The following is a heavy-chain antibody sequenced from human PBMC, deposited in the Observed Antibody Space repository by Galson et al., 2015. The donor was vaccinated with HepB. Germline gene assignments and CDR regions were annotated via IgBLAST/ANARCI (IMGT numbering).Heavy chain of an antibody. Sequence: SLRLSCAASGFTFSSYAMSWVRQAPGKGLEWVSAISGSGGSTYYADSVKGRFTISRDNSKNTLYLQMNSLRAEDTAVYYCAKDPWYYYDSSGYHDAFDIWGQGTMVTVSS. D-gene: IGHD3-22*01. V-gene: IGHV3-23*01. CDR3: AKDPWYYYDSSGYHDAFDI. J-gene: IGHJ3*02. CDR1: GFTFSSYA. CDR2: ISGSGGST.